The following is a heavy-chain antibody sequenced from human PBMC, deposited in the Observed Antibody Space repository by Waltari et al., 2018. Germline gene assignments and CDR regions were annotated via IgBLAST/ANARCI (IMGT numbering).Heavy chain of an antibody. V-gene: IGHV4-4*02. CDR3: ARGRRITMVVVEYYFDY. D-gene: IGHD3-22*01. CDR1: GGSISSSNW. J-gene: IGHJ4*02. CDR2: IGGSSGST. Sequence: QVQLQESGPGLVKPSETLSLTCAVSGGSISSSNWWSWIHQPPGRGLEWIGNIGGSSGSTYYNPSLKSRVTISKDTSKNQFSLKLSSVTAADTAVYYCARGRRITMVVVEYYFDYWGQGVLVTVSS.